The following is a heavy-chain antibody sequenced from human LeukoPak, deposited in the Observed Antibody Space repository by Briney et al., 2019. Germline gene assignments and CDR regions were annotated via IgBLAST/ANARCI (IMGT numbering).Heavy chain of an antibody. Sequence: PGGSLRLSCAASGFTFSDYAMGWVRQAPERGLEWVSVVSITGGTTYNADFVKGRFTISRDNSKNTLYLQMRNLRVDDTAVYYCAISPLRGYFDLWGRGTLVTVSS. J-gene: IGHJ2*01. CDR1: GFTFSDYA. V-gene: IGHV3-23*01. D-gene: IGHD5-12*01. CDR2: VSITGGTT. CDR3: AISPLRGYFDL.